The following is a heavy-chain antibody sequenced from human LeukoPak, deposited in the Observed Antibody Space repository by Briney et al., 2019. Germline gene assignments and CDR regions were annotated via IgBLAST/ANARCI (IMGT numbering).Heavy chain of an antibody. V-gene: IGHV1-46*01. CDR3: ARRKGGSYVDY. D-gene: IGHD3-16*01. J-gene: IGHJ4*02. CDR1: GYTFTTYY. Sequence: GASVKVSCKASGYTFTTYYIHWVRQAPGQGREWMGVINPSGGSTTYAQKFQGRVTMTRDTSTRTVYMELSSLISEDTAMYYCARRKGGSYVDYWGQGTLVTVSS. CDR2: INPSGGST.